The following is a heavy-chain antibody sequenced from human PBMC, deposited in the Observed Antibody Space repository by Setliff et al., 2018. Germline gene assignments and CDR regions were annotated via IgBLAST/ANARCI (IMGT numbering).Heavy chain of an antibody. CDR1: GDSISAAS. V-gene: IGHV4-59*01. D-gene: IGHD3-9*01. CDR3: ARSLRRTFRRLDWLGFFGD. Sequence: SETLSLTCNVSGDSISAASIMAWIRQPPGKGLEFIGYVYYSGAAKYDPSLKSRVTMSVDTSKTQFSLKLNSMTTADTAVYYCARSLRRTFRRLDWLGFFGDWGQGAMVTVSS. CDR2: VYYSGAA. J-gene: IGHJ4*02.